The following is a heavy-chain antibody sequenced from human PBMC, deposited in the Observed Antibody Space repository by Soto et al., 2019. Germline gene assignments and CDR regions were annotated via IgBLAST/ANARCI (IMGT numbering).Heavy chain of an antibody. J-gene: IGHJ3*02. D-gene: IGHD3-10*01. CDR3: ARDGPMDRAFDI. V-gene: IGHV1-18*01. CDR1: GYTFTSYA. CDR2: ISAYNGNT. Sequence: ASVKVSCKASGYTFTSYAMQWVRQAPGQRLEWMGWISAYNGNTNYAQKLQGRVTMTTDTSTSTAYMELRSLRSDDTAVYYCARDGPMDRAFDIWGQGTMVTVSS.